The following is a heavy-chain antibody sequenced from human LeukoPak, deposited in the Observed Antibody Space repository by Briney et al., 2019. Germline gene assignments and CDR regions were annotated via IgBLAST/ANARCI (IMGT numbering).Heavy chain of an antibody. CDR2: IYFSGST. Sequence: SETLSLTCTVSGGSISSSTYSWGWIRQPPGKGLEWIGSIYFSGSTYYNPSLNSRVTISVDTSKNQFSLKLSSVTAADTAVYYCARGKRYSSGYLWYFDLWGRGTLVTVSS. J-gene: IGHJ2*01. V-gene: IGHV4-39*01. CDR3: ARGKRYSSGYLWYFDL. CDR1: GGSISSSTYS. D-gene: IGHD6-19*01.